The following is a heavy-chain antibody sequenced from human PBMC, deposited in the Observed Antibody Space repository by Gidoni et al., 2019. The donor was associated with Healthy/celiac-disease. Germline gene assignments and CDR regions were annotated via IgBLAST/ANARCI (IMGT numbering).Heavy chain of an antibody. V-gene: IGHV5-10-1*01. J-gene: IGHJ3*02. CDR3: ARRGFGGLYDAFDI. Sequence: EVQLVQSGAEVKKPGASLRISCTGSGYSFTSYWISWVCQMPGKGLEWMGRIDPSDSYTNYSPSFQGHVTISADKSISTAYLQWSSRKASDTAMYYCARRGFGGLYDAFDIWGQGTMVTVSS. D-gene: IGHD3-10*01. CDR1: GYSFTSYW. CDR2: IDPSDSYT.